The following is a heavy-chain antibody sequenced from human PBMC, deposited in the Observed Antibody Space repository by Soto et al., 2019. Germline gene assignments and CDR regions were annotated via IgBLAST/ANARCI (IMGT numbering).Heavy chain of an antibody. V-gene: IGHV1-69*13. J-gene: IGHJ4*02. D-gene: IGHD3-22*01. Sequence: SVKVSCKDSGGTFSSYAISWVRQAPGQGLEWMGGIIPIFGTANYAQKFQGRVTITADESTSTAYMELSSLRSEDTAVYYCARKADSSGYYYGYYFDYWGQGTLVTVSS. CDR2: IIPIFGTA. CDR1: GGTFSSYA. CDR3: ARKADSSGYYYGYYFDY.